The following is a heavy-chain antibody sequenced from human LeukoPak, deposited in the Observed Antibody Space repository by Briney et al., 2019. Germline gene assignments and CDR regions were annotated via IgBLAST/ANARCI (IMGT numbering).Heavy chain of an antibody. CDR2: ITGSGDST. D-gene: IGHD1-26*01. CDR3: ARDGGSYLQPTDY. CDR1: EFTFTTYA. Sequence: GGSLRLSSAASEFTFTTYAMSWVRQTPGKGLEWVSSITGSGDSTYYADSVKGRFTISRDNSKNTLYLQMNSLRAEDTAVYHCARDGGSYLQPTDYWGQGTLVTVSS. J-gene: IGHJ4*02. V-gene: IGHV3-23*01.